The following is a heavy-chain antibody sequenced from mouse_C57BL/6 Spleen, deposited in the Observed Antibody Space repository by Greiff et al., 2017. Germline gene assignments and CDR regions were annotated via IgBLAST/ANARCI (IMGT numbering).Heavy chain of an antibody. Sequence: VKLMESGAELARPGASVKLSCKASGYTFTSYGISWVKQRTGQGLEWIGEIYPRSGNTYYNEKFKGKATLTADKSSSTAYMELRSLTSEDSAVYFCASPYGSSHWYFDVWGTGTTVTVSS. J-gene: IGHJ1*03. CDR1: GYTFTSYG. CDR3: ASPYGSSHWYFDV. V-gene: IGHV1-81*01. CDR2: IYPRSGNT. D-gene: IGHD1-1*01.